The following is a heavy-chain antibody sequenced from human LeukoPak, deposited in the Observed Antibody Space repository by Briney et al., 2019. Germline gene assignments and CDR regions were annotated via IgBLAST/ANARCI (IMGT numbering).Heavy chain of an antibody. CDR1: GFTFDDYA. Sequence: GGSLRLSCAASGFTFDDYAMHWVRQVPGKGLEWVSGISWRSDSMRYADSVKGRFTVSRDNAKNSLYLQMNSLRTEDTALYYCAKDGGHTSVLYYFECWGQGTLVTVSS. V-gene: IGHV3-9*01. CDR2: ISWRSDSM. D-gene: IGHD6-19*01. CDR3: AKDGGHTSVLYYFEC. J-gene: IGHJ4*02.